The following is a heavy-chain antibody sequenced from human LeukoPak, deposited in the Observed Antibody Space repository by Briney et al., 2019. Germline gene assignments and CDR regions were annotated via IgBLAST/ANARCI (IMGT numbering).Heavy chain of an antibody. Sequence: GGSLRLSCAASGFTFSNFGMHWVRQAPGKGLEWVALISYDGINKYYADSVKGRFTISRDNSKNTLYLQMNSLRAEDTAVYYCTRDPRRLDYWGQGTLVTVSS. V-gene: IGHV3-30*03. CDR3: TRDPRRLDY. CDR2: ISYDGINK. CDR1: GFTFSNFG. J-gene: IGHJ4*02.